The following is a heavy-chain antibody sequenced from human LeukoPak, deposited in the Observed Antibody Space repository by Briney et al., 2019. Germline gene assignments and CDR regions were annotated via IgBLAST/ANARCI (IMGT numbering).Heavy chain of an antibody. Sequence: PGRSLRLSCAASGFTFSSYAMHWVRQAPGKGLEWVAVISYDGSNKYYADSVKGRFTISRDNSKNTLYPQMNSLRAEDTAVYYCARERLPDYYYYGMDVWGKGTTVTVSS. CDR2: ISYDGSNK. D-gene: IGHD6-25*01. CDR1: GFTFSSYA. J-gene: IGHJ6*04. CDR3: ARERLPDYYYYGMDV. V-gene: IGHV3-30*04.